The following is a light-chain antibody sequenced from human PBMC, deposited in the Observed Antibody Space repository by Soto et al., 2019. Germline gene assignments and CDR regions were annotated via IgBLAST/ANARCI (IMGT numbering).Light chain of an antibody. Sequence: QSALTQPRSVSGSPGQSVTISCTGTSSYVGGYNYVSWYQQHPGKAPKLIIYDVSQRPSGVPERFSGSTSGNAASLTISGILTEDEADYFCCSYAGSYVFGTGTKVTVL. J-gene: IGLJ1*01. CDR1: SSYVGGYNY. CDR3: CSYAGSYV. CDR2: DVS. V-gene: IGLV2-11*01.